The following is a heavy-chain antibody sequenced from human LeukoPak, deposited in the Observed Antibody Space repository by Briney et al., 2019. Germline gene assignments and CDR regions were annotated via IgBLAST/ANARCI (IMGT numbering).Heavy chain of an antibody. CDR1: GGSISGFY. CDR2: IYYSGST. CDR3: ARYTGSYYYY. D-gene: IGHD1-26*01. Sequence: PSETLSLTCTVSGGSISGFYWTWIRQPPGKGLEWIGCIYYSGSTSYNPSLKSRVTISLDTPKNQFSLKLSSVTAADTAVYYCARYTGSYYYYWGQGILVTVSS. J-gene: IGHJ4*02. V-gene: IGHV4-59*01.